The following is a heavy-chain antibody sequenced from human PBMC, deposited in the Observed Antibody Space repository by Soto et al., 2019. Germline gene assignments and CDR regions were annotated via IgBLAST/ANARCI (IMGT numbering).Heavy chain of an antibody. CDR1: GYSINSDYY. Sequence: SETLSVTCAVSGYSINSDYYWGWIRQPPGKGLEWIGSVDHSGRTYYSPSLRSRLTIFIDTSKNQFSLRLTSVTAADTAMYFCAKKGYYPSGKINLFDSWGPGTLVTVSS. V-gene: IGHV4-38-2*01. J-gene: IGHJ4*02. CDR2: VDHSGRT. CDR3: AKKGYYPSGKINLFDS. D-gene: IGHD3-10*01.